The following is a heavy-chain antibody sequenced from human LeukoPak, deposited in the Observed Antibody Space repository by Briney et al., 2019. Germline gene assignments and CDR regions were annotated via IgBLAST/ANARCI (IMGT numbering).Heavy chain of an antibody. CDR2: INPNSGGT. D-gene: IGHD1-26*01. J-gene: IGHJ6*03. Sequence: ASVKVSCKASGYTFTGYYMHWVRQASGQGLEWMGWINPNSGGTNYAQKFQGRVTMTRDTSISTAYMELSRLRSDDTAVYYCARDGLSVGYYYYMDVWGKGTTVTVSS. V-gene: IGHV1-2*02. CDR1: GYTFTGYY. CDR3: ARDGLSVGYYYYMDV.